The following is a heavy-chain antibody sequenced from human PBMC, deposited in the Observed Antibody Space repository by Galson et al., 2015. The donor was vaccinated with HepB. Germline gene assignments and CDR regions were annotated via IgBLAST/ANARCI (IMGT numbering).Heavy chain of an antibody. J-gene: IGHJ4*02. Sequence: SVKVSCKASGYTFTSYDINWVRQATGQGLEWMGWMNPNSGNTGYAQKFQGRVTMTRNTSISTAYMELSSLRSEDTAVYYCARGGRKQQLVSRQRDYYFDYWGQGTLVTVSS. CDR2: MNPNSGNT. D-gene: IGHD6-13*01. CDR3: ARGGRKQQLVSRQRDYYFDY. CDR1: GYTFTSYD. V-gene: IGHV1-8*01.